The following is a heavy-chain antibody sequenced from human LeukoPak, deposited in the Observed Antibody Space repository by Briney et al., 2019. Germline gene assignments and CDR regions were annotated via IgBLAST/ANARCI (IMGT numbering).Heavy chain of an antibody. V-gene: IGHV1-18*01. CDR2: ISTYNGNT. J-gene: IGHJ4*02. D-gene: IGHD5-18*01. Sequence: ASVKVSCKASGYAFISHGISWVRQAPGQGLEWMGWISTYNGNTNYAQKLQGRVTMTTDTSTSTAYMELRSLRSDDTAVYYCAAGGGYTAMDKNFDYWGQGTLVTVSS. CDR3: AAGGGYTAMDKNFDY. CDR1: GYAFISHG.